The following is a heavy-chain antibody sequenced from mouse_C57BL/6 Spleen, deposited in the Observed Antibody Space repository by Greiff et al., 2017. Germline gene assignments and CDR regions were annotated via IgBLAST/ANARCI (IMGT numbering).Heavy chain of an antibody. Sequence: QVQLQQSGAELVKPGASVKLSCKASGYTFTSYWMHWVKQRPGQGLEWIGMIHPNSGSTNYNEKFKSKATLTVDKSSSTAYMQLSSLTSEDSAVYYCARRTTVVATNYFDYWGQGTTLTVSS. D-gene: IGHD1-1*01. V-gene: IGHV1-64*01. CDR1: GYTFTSYW. CDR2: IHPNSGST. J-gene: IGHJ2*01. CDR3: ARRTTVVATNYFDY.